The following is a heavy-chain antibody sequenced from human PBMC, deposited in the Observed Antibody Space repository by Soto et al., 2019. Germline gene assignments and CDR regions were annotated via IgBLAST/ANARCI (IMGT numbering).Heavy chain of an antibody. CDR3: ARDRQYCSGGSCYLYGMDV. CDR2: IIPIFGTA. J-gene: IGHJ6*02. Sequence: SVKVSCKASGGTCSSYAISWVRQAPGQGLEWMGGIIPIFGTANYAQKFQGWVTMTRDTSISTAYMELSRLRSDDTAVYYCARDRQYCSGGSCYLYGMDVWGQGTTVTVSS. V-gene: IGHV1-69*05. CDR1: GGTCSSYA. D-gene: IGHD2-15*01.